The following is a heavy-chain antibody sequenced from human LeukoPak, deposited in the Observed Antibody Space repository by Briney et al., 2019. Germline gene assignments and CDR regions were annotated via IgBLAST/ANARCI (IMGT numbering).Heavy chain of an antibody. CDR3: AKDIEWLRLGHGVDY. D-gene: IGHD5-12*01. J-gene: IGHJ4*02. CDR1: GFTFDDYT. CDR2: ISWDGGST. V-gene: IGHV3-43*01. Sequence: RGSLRLSCAASGFTFDDYTMHWVRQAPGKGLEWVSLISWDGGSTYYADSVKGRFTISRDNSKNSLYLQMNSLRTEDTALYYCAKDIEWLRLGHGVDYWGQGTLVTVSS.